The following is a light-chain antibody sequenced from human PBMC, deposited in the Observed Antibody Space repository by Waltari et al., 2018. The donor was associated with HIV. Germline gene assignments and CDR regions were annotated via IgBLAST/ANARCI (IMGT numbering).Light chain of an antibody. Sequence: QSALTQPASVSGSPGQSITISCTGTSSDVGSYNLVSWYEHHPGKAPKLIIYEVTKRPSVFSNRFSGSNAGNTASLTISGLQAEDEADYYCCSYAGSPTFVIFGGGTKLTVL. CDR1: SSDVGSYNL. V-gene: IGLV2-23*02. J-gene: IGLJ2*01. CDR2: EVT. CDR3: CSYAGSPTFVI.